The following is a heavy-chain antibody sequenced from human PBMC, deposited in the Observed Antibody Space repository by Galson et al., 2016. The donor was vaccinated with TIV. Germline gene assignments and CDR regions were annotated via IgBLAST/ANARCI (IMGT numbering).Heavy chain of an antibody. D-gene: IGHD1-1*01. CDR3: ARGNDPGATYSLDY. V-gene: IGHV3-7*01. CDR2: IKQDGDYK. Sequence: SLRLSCAASGFTFSRHWMSWVRQAPGKGLEWVANIKQDGDYKYYVDSVKGRFTISRDNAKNSLYLQMNSLRAEDTAVHYCARGNDPGATYSLDYWGQGTLVTVSS. CDR1: GFTFSRHW. J-gene: IGHJ4*02.